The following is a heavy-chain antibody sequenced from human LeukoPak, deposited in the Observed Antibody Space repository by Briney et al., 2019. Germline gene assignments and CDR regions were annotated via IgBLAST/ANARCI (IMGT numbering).Heavy chain of an antibody. CDR3: AREGSSNWYEGVDY. V-gene: IGHV4-59*12. CDR2: VHYSGAT. J-gene: IGHJ4*02. D-gene: IGHD6-13*01. Sequence: PSETLSLTCTVSGDSISGYFWSWIRQTPGKGLEWIGYVHYSGATNYNPSLKSRVTISIDTSKNQFSLKLTSVTAADTAVYYCAREGSSNWYEGVDYWGQGILVTVSS. CDR1: GDSISGYF.